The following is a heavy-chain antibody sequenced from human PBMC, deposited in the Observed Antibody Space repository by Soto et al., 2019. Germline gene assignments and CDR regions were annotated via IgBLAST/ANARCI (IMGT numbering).Heavy chain of an antibody. Sequence: QVQLVQSGAEVKKPGSSVKVSCKASGGTFSSYAISWVRQAPGQGLEWMGGIIPIFGTANYAQKFRGRVTITADESTSTAYMELSSLRSEDTAVYYCARDHYSSSWSTPSYYYYGMDVWGQGTTVTVSS. CDR2: IIPIFGTA. V-gene: IGHV1-69*01. CDR3: ARDHYSSSWSTPSYYYYGMDV. CDR1: GGTFSSYA. J-gene: IGHJ6*02. D-gene: IGHD6-13*01.